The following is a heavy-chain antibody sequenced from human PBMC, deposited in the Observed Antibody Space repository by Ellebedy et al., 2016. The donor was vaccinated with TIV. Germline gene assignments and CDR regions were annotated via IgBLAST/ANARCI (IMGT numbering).Heavy chain of an antibody. J-gene: IGHJ6*02. CDR2: ISYDGSNK. CDR3: TRMGVLPTSYYGMDV. Sequence: GESLKISCAASGFTFSSYGMHWVRQAPGKGLEWVAVISYDGSNKYYADSVKGRFTISRDNAKNTLYLQMNSLRVEDTALYYCTRMGVLPTSYYGMDVWGQGTTVTVSS. D-gene: IGHD3-10*01. V-gene: IGHV3-30*03. CDR1: GFTFSSYG.